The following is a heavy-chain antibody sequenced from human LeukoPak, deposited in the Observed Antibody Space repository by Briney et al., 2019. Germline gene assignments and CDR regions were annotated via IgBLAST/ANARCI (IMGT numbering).Heavy chain of an antibody. CDR2: VSSSYAI. CDR3: ARDRHFVAFDI. J-gene: IGHJ3*02. CDR1: GFTFTAFT. V-gene: IGHV3-69-1*01. Sequence: GGSLRLSCAASGFTFTAFTINWVRQAPGKGLEWVSSVSSSYAIYFADSVKGRFTISRDNAKNSVYLHMNSLRAEDTAVYFCARDRHFVAFDIWGQGTMVTVSS.